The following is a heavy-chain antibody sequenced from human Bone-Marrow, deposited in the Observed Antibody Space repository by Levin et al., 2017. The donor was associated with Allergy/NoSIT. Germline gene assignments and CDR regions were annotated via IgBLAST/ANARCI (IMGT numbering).Heavy chain of an antibody. CDR2: IYPGDSET. D-gene: IGHD2-21*02. V-gene: IGHV5-51*01. J-gene: IGHJ4*02. CDR1: GYSFTNYW. Sequence: PGESLKISCKASGYSFTNYWIAWVRQMPGKGLEWVGVIYPGDSETRYGPSFQGQVIISADNSISTAYLQWSSLKASDTAMYYCARQVGSWEGGDCLSYWGQGTLVTVSS. CDR3: ARQVGSWEGGDCLSY.